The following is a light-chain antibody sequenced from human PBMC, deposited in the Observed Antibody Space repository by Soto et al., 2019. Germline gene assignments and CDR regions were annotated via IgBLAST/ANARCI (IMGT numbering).Light chain of an antibody. J-gene: IGKJ1*01. V-gene: IGKV3-15*01. Sequence: EIVLTQSPANLSVSPGERATLSCRASHSVRSNLAWYQQKPGQAPRLLIYTTSIRATGIPARFSGSGSGTEFSLSISSLQSEDFAVYYCQQYNNGPSLTFGQGTKVEIK. CDR1: HSVRSN. CDR2: TTS. CDR3: QQYNNGPSLT.